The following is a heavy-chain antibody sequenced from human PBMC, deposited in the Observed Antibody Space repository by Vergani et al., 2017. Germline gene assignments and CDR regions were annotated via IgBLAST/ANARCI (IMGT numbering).Heavy chain of an antibody. Sequence: VQLVQSGGGVVQPGGSLRLSCVASGFTFNRYGMQWVRQAPGKGLEWVSSLNKNNYYIYYADSVKGRFTISRDNAKNSLFLQMSSRKVEDTGVYYCAREMSNEGFDYWGQGTRVTVS. V-gene: IGHV3-21*01. CDR3: AREMSNEGFDY. CDR2: LNKNNYYI. J-gene: IGHJ4*02. D-gene: IGHD4-11*01. CDR1: GFTFNRYG.